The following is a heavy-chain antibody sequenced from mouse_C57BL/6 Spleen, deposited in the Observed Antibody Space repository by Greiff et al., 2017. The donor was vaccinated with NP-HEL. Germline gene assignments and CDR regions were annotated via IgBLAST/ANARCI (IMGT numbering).Heavy chain of an antibody. CDR3: ARSPSLLRSYFDY. CDR2: ISDGGSYT. CDR1: GFTFSSYA. D-gene: IGHD1-2*01. V-gene: IGHV5-4*03. Sequence: EVKVVESGGGLVKPGGSLKLSCAASGFTFSSYAMSWVRQTPEKRLEWVATISDGGSYTYYPDNVKGRFTISRDNAKNNLYLQMSHLKSEDTAMYYCARSPSLLRSYFDYWGQGTTLTVSS. J-gene: IGHJ2*01.